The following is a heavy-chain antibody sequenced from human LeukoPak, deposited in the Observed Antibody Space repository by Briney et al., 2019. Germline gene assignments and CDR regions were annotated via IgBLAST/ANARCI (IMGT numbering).Heavy chain of an antibody. J-gene: IGHJ4*02. D-gene: IGHD5-24*01. CDR2: ISWNSGSI. Sequence: LAGGSLRLSCAASGFTFDDYGMSWVRQAPGKGLEWVSGISWNSGSIGYADSVKGRFTISRDNAKNSLYLQMNSLRAEDTALYYCAKDILATTTTGYYFDYWGQGTLVTVSS. CDR1: GFTFDDYG. V-gene: IGHV3-9*01. CDR3: AKDILATTTTGYYFDY.